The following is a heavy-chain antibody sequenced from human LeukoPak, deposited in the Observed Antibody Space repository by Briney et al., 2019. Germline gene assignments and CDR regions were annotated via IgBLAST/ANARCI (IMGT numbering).Heavy chain of an antibody. Sequence: PSETLSLTCTVSGGSISSSSSYYWAWIRQPPGKGLEWIGSIYYDGTPYYNPSLKSRVTISVDTSKNQFSLKLNSVTAADTAVYYCARHYGPWGQGTLVTVSS. CDR1: GGSISSSSSYY. V-gene: IGHV4-39*01. J-gene: IGHJ5*02. CDR3: ARHYGP. D-gene: IGHD3-10*01. CDR2: IYYDGTP.